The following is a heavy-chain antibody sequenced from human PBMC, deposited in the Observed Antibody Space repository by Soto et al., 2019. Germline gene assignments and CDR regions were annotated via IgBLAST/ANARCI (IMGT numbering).Heavy chain of an antibody. J-gene: IGHJ6*02. D-gene: IGHD6-13*01. CDR2: ISYDGSNK. CDR1: GFTFSSYA. Sequence: QVQLVESGGGVVQPGRSLRLSWAASGFTFSSYAMHWVRQAPGKGLEWVAVISYDGSNKYYADSVKGRFTISRDNSKNTLYLQMNSLRAEDTAVYYCARDTAAAGTFAIRYYYYGMDVWGQGTTVTVSS. CDR3: ARDTAAAGTFAIRYYYYGMDV. V-gene: IGHV3-30-3*01.